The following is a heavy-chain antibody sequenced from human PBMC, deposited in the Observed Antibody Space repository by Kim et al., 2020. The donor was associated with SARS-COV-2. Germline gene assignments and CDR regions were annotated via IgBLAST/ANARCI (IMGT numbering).Heavy chain of an antibody. CDR3: AKEQQQLARVFYFDS. CDR2: ISYDGSNK. CDR1: GFTFSSYG. Sequence: GGSLRLSCAASGFTFSSYGMHWVRQAPGKGLEWVAVISYDGSNKYYAESVKGRFTISRDNSKNTLYLQMNSLRPEDTAVYYCAKEQQQLARVFYFDSWGQGTLVTVSS. V-gene: IGHV3-30*18. J-gene: IGHJ4*02. D-gene: IGHD6-13*01.